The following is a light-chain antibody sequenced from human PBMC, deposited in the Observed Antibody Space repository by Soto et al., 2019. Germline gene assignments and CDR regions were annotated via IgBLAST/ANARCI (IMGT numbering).Light chain of an antibody. CDR2: GNN. J-gene: IGLJ1*01. CDR3: GTWDSSLSAYV. Sequence: QSVLTQPPSVSAAPGQKVTISCSGSSSNIGNNYVSWYQQFPGTAPKLLIYGNNQRPSGIPDRFSGSKSGTSATLGITGLQTGDEADYYCGTWDSSLSAYVFGTGTKVTVL. V-gene: IGLV1-51*01. CDR1: SSNIGNNY.